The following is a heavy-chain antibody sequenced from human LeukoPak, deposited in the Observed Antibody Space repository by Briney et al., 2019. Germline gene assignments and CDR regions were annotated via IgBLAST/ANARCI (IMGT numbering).Heavy chain of an antibody. Sequence: SETLSLTCSVSGGSISTHSWHWIRQSAEKGLEWIGRTHISGSTNKNPSLKSRVTMSLDTSKNQFSLKLSSVTAADTAVYYCARHGDEVGAGFDYWGQGTLVTVSS. J-gene: IGHJ4*02. CDR3: ARHGDEVGAGFDY. D-gene: IGHD1-26*01. CDR1: GGSISTHS. V-gene: IGHV4-4*07. CDR2: THISGST.